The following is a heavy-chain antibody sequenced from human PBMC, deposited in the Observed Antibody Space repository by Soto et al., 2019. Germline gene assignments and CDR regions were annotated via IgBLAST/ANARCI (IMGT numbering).Heavy chain of an antibody. V-gene: IGHV4-31*03. Sequence: QVQLQESGPGLVKPSQTLSLTCTVSGGSISSGGYYWSWIRQHPGKGLEWIGYIYYSGSTYYNPFLMRRVTVSVDTSKNQFSLKLSSVTDADTAVYYCALEWSSPEGNWFDPWGQETLVTVSS. CDR2: IYYSGST. CDR1: GGSISSGGYY. J-gene: IGHJ5*02. CDR3: ALEWSSPEGNWFDP. D-gene: IGHD2-15*01.